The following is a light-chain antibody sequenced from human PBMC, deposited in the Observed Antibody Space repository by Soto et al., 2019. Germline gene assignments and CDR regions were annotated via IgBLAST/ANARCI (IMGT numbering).Light chain of an antibody. Sequence: QAVVTQQPSISGSPGRTVTLTCSVTSGSVSTFQYDIWYQQTPGQPPRTLIYATNVPLSGVPKRFSGSILGNNAALPITGGHAADDGDYYCALYFGSGADWVFGGGTKLTVL. J-gene: IGLJ3*02. CDR2: ATN. CDR3: ALYFGSGADWV. V-gene: IGLV8-61*01. CDR1: SGSVSTFQY.